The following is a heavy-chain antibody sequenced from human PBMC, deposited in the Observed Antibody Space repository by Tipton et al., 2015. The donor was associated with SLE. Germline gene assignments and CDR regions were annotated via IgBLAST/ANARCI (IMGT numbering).Heavy chain of an antibody. CDR2: ISSSSSYI. J-gene: IGHJ3*02. D-gene: IGHD3-16*02. CDR3: VIVTSHAFDI. CDR1: GFTFDDYG. V-gene: IGHV3-21*01. Sequence: GSLRLSCAASGFTFDDYGMSWVRQAPGKGLEWVSSISSSSSYIYYADSVKGRFTISRDNSKNTLYLQMSSLRAEDTAVYYCVIVTSHAFDIWGQGTMVTVSS.